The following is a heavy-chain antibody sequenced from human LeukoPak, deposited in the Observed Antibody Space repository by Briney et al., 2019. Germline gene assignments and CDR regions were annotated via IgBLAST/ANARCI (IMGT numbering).Heavy chain of an antibody. CDR3: ARVTTGGYYNC. V-gene: IGHV4-61*02. D-gene: IGHD3-22*01. Sequence: SQTLSLTCTASGGSISSGSYYWSWLRQPAGKGLEWIGRIYTSGSTNYNPPLKSRVTISVDTSKNQFSLKLSSVTAADTAVYYCARVTTGGYYNCWGQGTLVNVSS. CDR1: GGSISSGSYY. J-gene: IGHJ4*02. CDR2: IYTSGST.